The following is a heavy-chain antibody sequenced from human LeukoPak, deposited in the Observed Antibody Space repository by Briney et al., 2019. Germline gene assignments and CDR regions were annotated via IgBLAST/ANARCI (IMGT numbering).Heavy chain of an antibody. Sequence: PGGSLRLSCAASGITFSSHAMSWVRQAPGKGLECVSLISGSGGHTYYGDSVKGRFTISRDNSTNRLYLQMNSLRPEDTAVYYCAKGGAAMMRDGYNYYYYYMEVWGRGTTVTVSS. CDR1: GITFSSHA. CDR3: AKGGAAMMRDGYNYYYYYMEV. V-gene: IGHV3-23*01. J-gene: IGHJ6*03. CDR2: ISGSGGHT. D-gene: IGHD5-24*01.